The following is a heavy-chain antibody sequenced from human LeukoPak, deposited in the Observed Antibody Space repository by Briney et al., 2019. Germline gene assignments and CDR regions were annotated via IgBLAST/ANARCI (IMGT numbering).Heavy chain of an antibody. CDR2: IDWDGDK. D-gene: IGHD3-22*01. CDR1: GFSLSTSGMC. J-gene: IGHJ4*02. Sequence: SGPALVKPTQTLTLTCTFSGFSLSTSGMCVSWIRQPPGKALEWLARIDWDGDKYYSTSLKTRLTISKDTSKNQVVLTLTNMDPVDTATYYCARITNADGSAYQRVFDYWGQGTLVTVSS. CDR3: ARITNADGSAYQRVFDY. V-gene: IGHV2-70*11.